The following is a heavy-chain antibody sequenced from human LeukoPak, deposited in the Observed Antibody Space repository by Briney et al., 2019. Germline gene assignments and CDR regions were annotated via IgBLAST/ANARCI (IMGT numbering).Heavy chain of an antibody. Sequence: SETLSLTCTVSGGSISSGDYYWSWIRQPPGKGLEWIGYIYYSGSTYYNPSLKSRATISVDTSKNQFSLKLSSVAAADTAVYYCARDRPGDTITMVRGVSRYYYYGMDVWGQGTTVTVSS. J-gene: IGHJ6*02. CDR2: IYYSGST. V-gene: IGHV4-30-4*01. CDR3: ARDRPGDTITMVRGVSRYYYYGMDV. CDR1: GGSISSGDYY. D-gene: IGHD3-10*01.